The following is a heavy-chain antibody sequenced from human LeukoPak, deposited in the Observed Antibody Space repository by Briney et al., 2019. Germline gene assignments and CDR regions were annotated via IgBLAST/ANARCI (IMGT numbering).Heavy chain of an antibody. V-gene: IGHV2-70*11. J-gene: IGHJ4*02. CDR1: GFSLSSSEMC. D-gene: IGHD3-10*01. CDR2: IDWDDDK. Sequence: SGPALVKPTLTLTLTCTFSGFSLSSSEMCVGWIRQPPGKALEWLARIDWDDDKYYTTSLRSRLTISKDTSKNQVVLTMTNMDPADTATYYCARITMVRGVIVIFDFWGQGTLVTVST. CDR3: ARITMVRGVIVIFDF.